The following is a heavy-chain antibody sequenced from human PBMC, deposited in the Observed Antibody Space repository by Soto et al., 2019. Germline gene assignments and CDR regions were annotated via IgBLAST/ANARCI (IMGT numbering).Heavy chain of an antibody. CDR2: IWYDGSNK. D-gene: IGHD3-3*01. CDR3: ARDLGGFWSGYYTGMVY. CDR1: GFTFSSYG. Sequence: GGSLRLSCAASGFTFSSYGMHWVLQAPGKGLEWVAVIWYDGSNKYYADSVKGRFTISRDNSKNTLYLQMNSLRAEDTAVYYCARDLGGFWSGYYTGMVYSGQGTLVTVSS. J-gene: IGHJ4*02. V-gene: IGHV3-33*01.